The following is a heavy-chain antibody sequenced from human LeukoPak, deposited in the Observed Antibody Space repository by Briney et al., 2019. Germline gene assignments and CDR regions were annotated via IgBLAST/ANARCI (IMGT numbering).Heavy chain of an antibody. CDR2: IIPILGIA. D-gene: IGHD3-10*01. CDR1: GGTFSSYA. J-gene: IGHJ4*02. Sequence: SVKVSCKASGGTFSSYAISWVRQAPGQGLEWMGRIIPILGIANYAQKVQGRVTMTTDTSTSTAYMELRSLRSDDTAVYYCARSGSRLVWFGETMGYCDHWGQGTLVIVSS. CDR3: ARSGSRLVWFGETMGYCDH. V-gene: IGHV1-69*04.